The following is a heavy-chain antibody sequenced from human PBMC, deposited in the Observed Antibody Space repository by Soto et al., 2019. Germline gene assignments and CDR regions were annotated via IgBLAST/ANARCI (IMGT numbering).Heavy chain of an antibody. Sequence: QVQLQESGPGLVKASETLSLTCTVSGGSISSNYWTWIRQPPGKGLEWIGYVYNSGSTNYNPSLKCRVTISEDTSKSQFSLKVNSMTAADTAVYYCARYRREAVAGYTLDNWGQGILVTVSS. J-gene: IGHJ4*02. CDR1: GGSISSNY. CDR2: VYNSGST. D-gene: IGHD6-13*01. V-gene: IGHV4-59*01. CDR3: ARYRREAVAGYTLDN.